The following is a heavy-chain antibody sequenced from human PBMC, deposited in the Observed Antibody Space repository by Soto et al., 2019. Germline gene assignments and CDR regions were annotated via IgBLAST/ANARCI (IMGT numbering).Heavy chain of an antibody. CDR1: VGTFSSYA. D-gene: IGHD5-12*01. CDR3: ESHLYQRGHSGYDYRSVSFDY. V-gene: IGHV1-69*01. J-gene: IGHJ4*02. Sequence: QVQLVQAGAEVKKPGSSVKVSCNASVGTFSSYAISWVRQAPGQGLEWMGWIIPIFGKTDYAQKFQGRVTITADESTSTAYMDLSSLRSEDTAVYYGESHLYQRGHSGYDYRSVSFDYWGQGTLVTVSS. CDR2: IIPIFGKT.